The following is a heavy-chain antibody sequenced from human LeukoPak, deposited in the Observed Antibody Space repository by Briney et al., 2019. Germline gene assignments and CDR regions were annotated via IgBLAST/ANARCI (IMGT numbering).Heavy chain of an antibody. D-gene: IGHD3-10*01. CDR1: VGSLSRSRYY. CDR2: MYYSGST. J-gene: IGHJ6*03. CDR3: ARDYGSGRRYYYMDV. Sequence: PSETLSLTCTVSVGSLSRSRYYWGWIRQPPGEGLEWLGSMYYSGSTLYNPSLKSRVTILVDTSKNQFSLKLSSVTAADTAVYYCARDYGSGRRYYYMDVWGKGTTVTVSS. V-gene: IGHV4-39*07.